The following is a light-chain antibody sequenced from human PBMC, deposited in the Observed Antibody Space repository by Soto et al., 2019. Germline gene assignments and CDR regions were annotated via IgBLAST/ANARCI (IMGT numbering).Light chain of an antibody. J-gene: IGKJ1*01. V-gene: IGKV3-15*01. CDR3: QQSYSSPPT. CDR1: QSVSSN. CDR2: GAS. Sequence: EIVMTQSPATLSVSPGERATLSCRASQSVSSNLAWYQQKPGQAPRLLIYGASTRATGIPARFSGSGSGTEFTLTISSLQPEDFATYYCQQSYSSPPTFGQGTTVDIK.